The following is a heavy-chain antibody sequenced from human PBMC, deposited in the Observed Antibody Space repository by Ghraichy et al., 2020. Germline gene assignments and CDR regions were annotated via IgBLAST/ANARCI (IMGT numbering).Heavy chain of an antibody. D-gene: IGHD1-14*01. CDR1: GFPFSSYA. V-gene: IGHV3-23*01. CDR2: ISGSGGST. J-gene: IGHJ4*02. Sequence: GGSLRLSCVASGFPFSSYAMTWVRQAPGKGLEWVSSISGSGGSTYSADSVKGRFTISRDSSKNTLYLQMSSLRAEDTAIYYCARSVGKTGRYYFDYWGQGTLVTVSS. CDR3: ARSVGKTGRYYFDY.